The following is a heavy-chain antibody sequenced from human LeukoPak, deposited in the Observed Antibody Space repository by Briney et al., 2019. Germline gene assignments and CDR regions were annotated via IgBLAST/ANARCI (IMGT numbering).Heavy chain of an antibody. CDR3: ARITTVTDYYYYGMDV. Sequence: ASVKVSCKASGYTFTSYYMHWVRQAPGQGLEWMGIINPSGGSTSYAQKFQGRVTMTRGTSTSTVYMELSSLRSEDTAVYYCARITTVTDYYYYGMDVWGQGTTVTVSS. V-gene: IGHV1-46*01. J-gene: IGHJ6*02. CDR1: GYTFTSYY. CDR2: INPSGGST. D-gene: IGHD4-17*01.